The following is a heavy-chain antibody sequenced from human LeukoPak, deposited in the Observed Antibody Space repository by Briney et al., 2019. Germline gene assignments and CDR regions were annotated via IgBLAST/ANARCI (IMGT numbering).Heavy chain of an antibody. D-gene: IGHD2-2*01. CDR1: GGSISSSNW. V-gene: IGHV4-4*02. CDR3: ARVAKGYQLLRRVFDY. Sequence: SETLSLTCAVSGGSISSSNWWSWVRQPPGKGLEWIGEIYHSGSTYYNPSLKSRVTISIDTSKNQFSLTLSSVTAADTAVYYCARVAKGYQLLRRVFDYWGQGTLVTVSS. CDR2: IYHSGST. J-gene: IGHJ4*02.